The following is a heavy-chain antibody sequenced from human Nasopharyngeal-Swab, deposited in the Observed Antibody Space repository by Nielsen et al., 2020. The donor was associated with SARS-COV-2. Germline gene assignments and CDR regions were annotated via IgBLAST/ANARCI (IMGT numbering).Heavy chain of an antibody. CDR1: GFTFSSYG. Sequence: GESLKISCAASGFTFSSYGMHWVRQAPGKGLEWVAVIWYDGSNKYYADSVKGRFTISRVNSKNTLYLQMNSLRAEDTAVYYCARDGLRYSSGWHRVDVWGQGTTVTVSS. D-gene: IGHD6-19*01. J-gene: IGHJ6*02. CDR2: IWYDGSNK. CDR3: ARDGLRYSSGWHRVDV. V-gene: IGHV3-33*01.